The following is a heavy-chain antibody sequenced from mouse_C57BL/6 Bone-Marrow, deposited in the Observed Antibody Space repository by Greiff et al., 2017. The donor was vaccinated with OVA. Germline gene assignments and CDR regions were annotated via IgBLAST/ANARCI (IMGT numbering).Heavy chain of an antibody. CDR2: IDPENGDT. CDR3: TTPFYGYSHWFAY. D-gene: IGHD2-9*01. J-gene: IGHJ3*01. V-gene: IGHV14-4*01. Sequence: EVQLQQSGAELVRPGASVKLSCTASGFNFTDDYMHWVKQRPEQGLEWIGWIDPENGDTEYASKFQGKATITADTSSNTAYLQLSSLTSEDTAVDYCTTPFYGYSHWFAYWGQGTLVTVSA. CDR1: GFNFTDDY.